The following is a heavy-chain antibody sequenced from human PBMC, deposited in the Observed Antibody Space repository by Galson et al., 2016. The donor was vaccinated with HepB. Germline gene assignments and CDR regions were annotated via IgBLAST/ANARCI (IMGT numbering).Heavy chain of an antibody. CDR2: ISRSGGSA. D-gene: IGHD2-2*02. CDR3: AKSRRPIALYTNEGFDV. CDR1: GFTFSSYA. J-gene: IGHJ3*01. Sequence: SLRLSCAASGFTFSSYAMNWVRQAPGKGLEWVSMISRSGGSANYVDSVKGRFTISRDNSKNRLYLQMNGLRAEDTALYYCAKSRRPIALYTNEGFDVWGQGTMVTVSS. V-gene: IGHV3-23*01.